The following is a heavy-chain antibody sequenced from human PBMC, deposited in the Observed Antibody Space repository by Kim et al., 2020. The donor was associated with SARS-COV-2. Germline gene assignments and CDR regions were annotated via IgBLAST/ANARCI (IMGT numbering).Heavy chain of an antibody. J-gene: IGHJ6*02. Sequence: GGSLRLSCAASGFTFSSYGMHWVRQAPGKGLEWVAVISYDGSNKYYADSVKGRFTISRDNSKNTLYLQMNSLRAEDTAVYYCAKKARGLSWGMDVWGQGTTVTVSS. V-gene: IGHV3-30*18. CDR2: ISYDGSNK. CDR3: AKKARGLSWGMDV. CDR1: GFTFSSYG. D-gene: IGHD3-16*01.